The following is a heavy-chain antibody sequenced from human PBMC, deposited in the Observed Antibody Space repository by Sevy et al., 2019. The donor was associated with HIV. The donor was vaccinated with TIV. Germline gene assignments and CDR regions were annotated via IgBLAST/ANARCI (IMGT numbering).Heavy chain of an antibody. Sequence: GGSLRLSCAASGFTFSSYAMSWVRQAPGKGLEWVSAISGSGGGTYYADSVKGRFTISRDNSKNTLYLQMNSLRAEDMAVYYCAKDVVGATTFWDYWGQGTLVTVSS. CDR3: AKDVVGATTFWDY. CDR2: ISGSGGGT. D-gene: IGHD1-26*01. J-gene: IGHJ4*02. CDR1: GFTFSSYA. V-gene: IGHV3-23*01.